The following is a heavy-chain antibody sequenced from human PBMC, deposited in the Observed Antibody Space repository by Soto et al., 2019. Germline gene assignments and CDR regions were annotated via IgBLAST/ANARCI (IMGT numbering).Heavy chain of an antibody. CDR1: GFTFSSYA. CDR3: ARERHLEWLMPADHYYYGMDV. J-gene: IGHJ6*02. CDR2: ISYDGSNK. V-gene: IGHV3-30-3*01. Sequence: PGGSLRLSCAASGFTFSSYAMHWVRQAPGKGLEWVAVISYDGSNKYYADSVKGRFTISRDNSKNTLYLQMNSLRAEDTAVYYCARERHLEWLMPADHYYYGMDVWGQGTTVTVSS. D-gene: IGHD3-3*01.